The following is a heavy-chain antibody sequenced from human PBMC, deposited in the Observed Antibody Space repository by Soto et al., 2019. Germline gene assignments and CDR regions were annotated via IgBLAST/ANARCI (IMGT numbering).Heavy chain of an antibody. CDR1: GFPFSTYY. J-gene: IGHJ2*01. Sequence: PGGYLRLSCVALGFPFSTYYMDCVRQAPGKGLEWVAVISGSEDNIHYADSVKGRFTISRDNSKNSLYLQMNSLRTEDTALYYCAKGGGSGYYWYFDLWGRGTLVTVSS. D-gene: IGHD3-22*01. V-gene: IGHV3-43*02. CDR3: AKGGGSGYYWYFDL. CDR2: ISGSEDNI.